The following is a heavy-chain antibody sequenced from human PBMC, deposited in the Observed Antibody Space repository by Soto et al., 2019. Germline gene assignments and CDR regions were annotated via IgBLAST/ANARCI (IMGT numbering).Heavy chain of an antibody. CDR1: GGSFSGYY. J-gene: IGHJ4*02. CDR3: ASWSLAARLAY. CDR2: INHSGST. D-gene: IGHD6-6*01. Sequence: PSETLSLTCAVYGGSFSGYYWSWIRQPPGKGLEWIGEINHSGSTNYNPSLKSRVTISVDTSKNQFSLKLSSVTAADTAVYYCASWSLAARLAYWGQGTLVPVSS. V-gene: IGHV4-34*01.